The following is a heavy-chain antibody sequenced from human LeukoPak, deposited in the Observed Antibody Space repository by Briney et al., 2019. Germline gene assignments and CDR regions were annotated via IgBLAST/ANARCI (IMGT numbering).Heavy chain of an antibody. D-gene: IGHD3-22*01. J-gene: IGHJ4*02. CDR3: ARHHLYDSSGDGRYYFDY. CDR2: MSHSGST. CDR1: GYSISSGYD. Sequence: SETLSLTCGVSGYSISSGYDWGGIRPPTGKGLEGIGKMSHSGSTYYNPSLKSRVTISVDTSKNQFSVKLSSVTAADTAVYYCARHHLYDSSGDGRYYFDYWGQGTLVTVSS. V-gene: IGHV4-38-2*01.